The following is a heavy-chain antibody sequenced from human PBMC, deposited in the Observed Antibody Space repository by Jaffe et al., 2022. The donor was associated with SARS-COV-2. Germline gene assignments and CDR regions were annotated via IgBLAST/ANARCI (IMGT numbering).Heavy chain of an antibody. CDR2: IHDGGST. J-gene: IGHJ4*02. Sequence: QVQLQESGPGLVKPSETLSLTCNVSGGSISGYYWSWVRQSPGKGLEWIGYIHDGGSTNYNPSLEGRATISEDTSRSQFSLNVNYVTAADTAVYFCARVGRFGTLFDYWGQGALVTVSS. D-gene: IGHD3-10*01. CDR1: GGSISGYY. CDR3: ARVGRFGTLFDY. V-gene: IGHV4-59*13.